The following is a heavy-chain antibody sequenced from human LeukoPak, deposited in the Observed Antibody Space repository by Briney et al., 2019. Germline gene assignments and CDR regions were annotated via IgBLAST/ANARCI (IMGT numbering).Heavy chain of an antibody. CDR1: GGSISSSIW. V-gene: IGHV4-4*02. CDR3: ARERTSVAEYFQH. D-gene: IGHD1-14*01. CDR2: IYHSGST. Sequence: SETLSLTCAVSGGSISSSIWWSWVRQPPGKGLEWIGEIYHSGSTNYNPSLKSRVTISVDKSKNQFSLKLSSVTAADTAVYYCARERTSVAEYFQHWGQGTLVTVSS. J-gene: IGHJ1*01.